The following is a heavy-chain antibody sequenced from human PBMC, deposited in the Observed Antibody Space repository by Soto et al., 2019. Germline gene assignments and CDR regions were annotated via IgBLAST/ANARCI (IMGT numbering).Heavy chain of an antibody. Sequence: SETLSLTCAVSGVSVSSGSYYWSWIRQPPGKGLEWIGYVHFSGSTNYNPSLKSRVTVSVDTSKNQFSLKLTSVTAADTAVYYCARERTDDYNFDYWGQGTLVTV. CDR2: VHFSGST. V-gene: IGHV4-61*01. J-gene: IGHJ4*02. D-gene: IGHD4-4*01. CDR1: GVSVSSGSYY. CDR3: ARERTDDYNFDY.